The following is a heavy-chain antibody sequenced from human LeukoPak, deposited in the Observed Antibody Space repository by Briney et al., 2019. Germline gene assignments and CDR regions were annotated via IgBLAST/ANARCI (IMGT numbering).Heavy chain of an antibody. Sequence: PGGSLRLSCAASGFTFSSYSMNWVRQAPGKGLEWVSSISSSSSYIYYADSVKGRFTISRDNAKNSLYLQMNSLRAEDTAVYYCARDRGSYGYWIDYWGQGTLVTVPS. CDR3: ARDRGSYGYWIDY. J-gene: IGHJ4*02. CDR2: ISSSSSYI. D-gene: IGHD5-18*01. V-gene: IGHV3-21*01. CDR1: GFTFSSYS.